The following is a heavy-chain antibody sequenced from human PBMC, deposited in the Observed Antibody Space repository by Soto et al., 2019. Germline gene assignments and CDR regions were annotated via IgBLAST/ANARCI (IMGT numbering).Heavy chain of an antibody. Sequence: GGSLRLSCTASGFTVTKNYMSWVRQAPGKGLEWVSVIYSGGRTYYADSVKGRFTISRDNSKTTMYLQMNSLRAEDTAVYYCARGNDYGDYYFDYWGQGTPVTVSS. CDR2: IYSGGRT. J-gene: IGHJ4*02. V-gene: IGHV3-66*01. D-gene: IGHD4-17*01. CDR1: GFTVTKNY. CDR3: ARGNDYGDYYFDY.